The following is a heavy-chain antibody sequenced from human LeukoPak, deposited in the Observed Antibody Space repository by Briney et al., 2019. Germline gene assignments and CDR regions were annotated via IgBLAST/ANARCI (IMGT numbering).Heavy chain of an antibody. CDR2: IRNDGSDK. Sequence: PGRSLRLSCAASGFTFSKCGMHWVRQAPGKGLEWVAFIRNDGSDKYYADSVKGRFTISRDNSKNTLFLQMNSLRPEDTAIYYCAKDLEYSSSFNWFDPWGQGNLVTVSS. V-gene: IGHV3-30*02. CDR3: AKDLEYSSSFNWFDP. D-gene: IGHD6-6*01. J-gene: IGHJ5*02. CDR1: GFTFSKCG.